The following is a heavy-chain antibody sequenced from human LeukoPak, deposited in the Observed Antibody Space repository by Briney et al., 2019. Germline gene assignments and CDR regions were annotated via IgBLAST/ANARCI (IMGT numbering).Heavy chain of an antibody. D-gene: IGHD3-3*01. J-gene: IGHJ4*02. CDR3: ARDVYDFWSGPNQYYFDY. V-gene: IGHV3-21*01. CDR2: ISSSSSYI. Sequence: PGGSLRLSCAASGFTFSSYSMNWVRQAPGKGLEWVSSISSSSSYIYYADSVKGRFTISRDNAKNSLYLQMNSLRAEDTAVYYCARDVYDFWSGPNQYYFDYWGQGTLVTVSS. CDR1: GFTFSSYS.